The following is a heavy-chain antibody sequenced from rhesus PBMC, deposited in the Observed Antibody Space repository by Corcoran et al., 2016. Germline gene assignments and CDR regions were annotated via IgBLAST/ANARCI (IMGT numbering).Heavy chain of an antibody. Sequence: QVQLQESGPGVVKPSETLSLTCAVSGGSISGYYLWSWIRQPPGKGLDWFGRISGSGGCIDYSPSLKSRVTISTDTSKNQFSLKLSSVTAADTAVYYCARGIAGTTSLYIDLWGPGTPITISS. D-gene: IGHD1-20*01. CDR3: ARGIAGTTSLYIDL. V-gene: IGHV4-173*01. CDR1: GGSISGYY. CDR2: ISGSGGCI. J-gene: IGHJ2*01.